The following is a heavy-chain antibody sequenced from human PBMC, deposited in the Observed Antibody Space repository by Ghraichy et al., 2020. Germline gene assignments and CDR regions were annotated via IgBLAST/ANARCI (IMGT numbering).Heavy chain of an antibody. Sequence: SETLSLTCTVSGGSISSYYWSWIRQPPGKGLEWIGYIYYSGSTNYNPSLKSRVTISVDTSKNQFSLKLSSVTAADTAVYYCARRHWGYDAFDIWAKGQWSPSLQ. CDR1: GGSISSYY. D-gene: IGHD3-16*01. V-gene: IGHV4-59*08. J-gene: IGHJ3*02. CDR3: ARRHWGYDAFDI. CDR2: IYYSGST.